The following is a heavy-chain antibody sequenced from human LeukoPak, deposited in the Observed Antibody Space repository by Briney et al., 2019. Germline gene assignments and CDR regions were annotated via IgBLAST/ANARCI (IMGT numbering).Heavy chain of an antibody. CDR1: GDSISIYY. J-gene: IGHJ3*02. CDR2: IYNSGST. Sequence: SETLSLTCSVSGDSISIYYWSWIRQPPGKGLEWIGYIYNSGSTNYNPSLKSRVSISVDTSKNQFSLKLSSVTAADTAVYYCAREDLGIAAAGYAFDIWGQGTMATVSS. V-gene: IGHV4-59*01. CDR3: AREDLGIAAAGYAFDI. D-gene: IGHD6-13*01.